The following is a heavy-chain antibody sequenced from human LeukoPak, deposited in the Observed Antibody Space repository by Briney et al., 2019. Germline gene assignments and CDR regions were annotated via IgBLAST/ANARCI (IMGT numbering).Heavy chain of an antibody. V-gene: IGHV3-72*01. Sequence: GGSLRLPCAASGFSFSDHYMDWVRQAPGKGLEWVGRSRNKANSYATEYAASVEGRLTISRDDSKNSLFLQMNSLKTEDTAVYYCARYDGSYYDYWGQGTLVTVSS. D-gene: IGHD3-10*01. J-gene: IGHJ4*02. CDR1: GFSFSDHY. CDR3: ARYDGSYYDY. CDR2: SRNKANSYAT.